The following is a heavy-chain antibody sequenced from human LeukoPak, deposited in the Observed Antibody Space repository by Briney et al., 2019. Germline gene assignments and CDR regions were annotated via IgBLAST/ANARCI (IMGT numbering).Heavy chain of an antibody. CDR1: GLTFSSYN. D-gene: IGHD3-10*01. Sequence: PGGSLRLSCAASGLTFSSYNMHWVRQAPGKGLEWVAVISYDGNHKYYADSVKGRFTISRDNSKNTLYLQMNGLRADDTAVYYCAKGYDYRSGAGSFDYWGQGTLVTFSS. J-gene: IGHJ4*02. CDR2: ISYDGNHK. CDR3: AKGYDYRSGAGSFDY. V-gene: IGHV3-30*18.